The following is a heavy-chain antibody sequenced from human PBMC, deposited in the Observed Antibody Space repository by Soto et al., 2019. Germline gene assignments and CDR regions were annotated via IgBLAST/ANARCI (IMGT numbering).Heavy chain of an antibody. V-gene: IGHV4-34*01. CDR2: INHSGST. Sequence: KSSETLSLTCAVYGGSFSGYYWSWIRQPPGKGLEWIGEINHSGSTNYNPSLKSRVTISVDTSKNQFSLKLSSVTAADTAVYYCARGQAPNPFDYWGQGTLVTVSS. J-gene: IGHJ4*02. CDR1: GGSFSGYY. CDR3: ARGQAPNPFDY.